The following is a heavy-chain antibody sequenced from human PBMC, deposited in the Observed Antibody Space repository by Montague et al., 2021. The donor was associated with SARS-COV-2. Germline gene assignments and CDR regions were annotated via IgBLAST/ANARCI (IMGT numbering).Heavy chain of an antibody. D-gene: IGHD3-9*01. CDR3: ARVRYFDTTFDY. Sequence: PALVKHTQTLTLTYTFSGFSLSTSGMCVSWIRQPPGKALEWLALXXWVDDKFYSTSLKTRLTISKDTSKNQVVLTTTNMDPVDTATYYCARVRYFDTTFDYWGQGTLVTVSS. J-gene: IGHJ4*02. CDR1: GFSLSTSGMC. V-gene: IGHV2-70*01. CDR2: XXWVDDK.